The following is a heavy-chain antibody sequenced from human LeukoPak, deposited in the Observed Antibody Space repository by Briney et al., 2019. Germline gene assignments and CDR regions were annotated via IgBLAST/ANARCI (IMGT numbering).Heavy chain of an antibody. J-gene: IGHJ3*02. V-gene: IGHV3-23*01. Sequence: PGGSLRLSCTCTGWGSKNYAMSWVRLAPGKGLEWVSIISATGVNTYYADSVKGRFTISRDNSKNTLYLQMNSLRAEDTAVYYCARQPAGYSYGAGAFDMWGQGTMVTVSS. CDR1: GWGSKNYA. CDR2: ISATGVNT. D-gene: IGHD5-18*01. CDR3: ARQPAGYSYGAGAFDM.